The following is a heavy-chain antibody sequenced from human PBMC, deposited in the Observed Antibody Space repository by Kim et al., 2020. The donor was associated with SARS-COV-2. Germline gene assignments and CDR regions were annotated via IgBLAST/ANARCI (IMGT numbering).Heavy chain of an antibody. J-gene: IGHJ6*02. CDR1: GFTFSRYA. V-gene: IGHV3-30*04. CDR2: ISYDGGDK. D-gene: IGHD3-10*01. Sequence: GGSLRLSCAASGFTFSRYAMHWVRQAPGKGLEWVAFISYDGGDKYYADSVKGRFTISRDNSKNTLYLQMNSLRAEDTAVYFCAREGTFGSGSSSMDVCGQGTTVTVSS. CDR3: AREGTFGSGSSSMDV.